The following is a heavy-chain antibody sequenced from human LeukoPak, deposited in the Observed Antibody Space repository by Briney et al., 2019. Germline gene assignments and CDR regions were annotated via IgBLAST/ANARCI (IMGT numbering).Heavy chain of an antibody. CDR1: GGSISSYY. D-gene: IGHD5/OR15-5a*01. Sequence: SETLSLTCTVSGGSISSYYWSWIRQPPGKGLEWIGYIYTSGSTNYNPSLKSRVTMSVDTSKNQFSLKLSSVTAADTAVYYCARVYELREEDYYYYYMDVWGKGTTVTVSS. CDR2: IYTSGST. J-gene: IGHJ6*03. V-gene: IGHV4-4*08. CDR3: ARVYELREEDYYYYYMDV.